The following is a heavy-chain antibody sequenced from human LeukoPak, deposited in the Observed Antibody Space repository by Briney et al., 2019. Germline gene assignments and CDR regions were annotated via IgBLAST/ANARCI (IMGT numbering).Heavy chain of an antibody. D-gene: IGHD3-22*01. CDR2: ISSSSYV. V-gene: IGHV3-21*01. CDR1: GFTFSSYS. CDR3: ARVPLYYDYGRYNWFDP. Sequence: GGSLRLSCAASGFTFSSYSMNWVRQAPGKGLEWVSSISSSSYVYYADSVKGRFTISRDNAKNSLYLQMNSLRAEDTAVYYCARVPLYYDYGRYNWFDPWGQGTLATVSS. J-gene: IGHJ5*02.